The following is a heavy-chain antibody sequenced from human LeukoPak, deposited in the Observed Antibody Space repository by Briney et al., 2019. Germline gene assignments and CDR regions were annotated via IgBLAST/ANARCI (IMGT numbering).Heavy chain of an antibody. CDR2: ISTYNGNT. Sequence: ASVTVSCTASGYTFTSYGIIWVRQAPGQGLEWMGWISTYNGNTNYAQKIQGRVTMTTDTSTSTAYMELRSLRSDDTAVYYCARDVGPKEPAFDLWGQGTKVTVSS. D-gene: IGHD1-14*01. CDR3: ARDVGPKEPAFDL. V-gene: IGHV1-18*01. J-gene: IGHJ3*01. CDR1: GYTFTSYG.